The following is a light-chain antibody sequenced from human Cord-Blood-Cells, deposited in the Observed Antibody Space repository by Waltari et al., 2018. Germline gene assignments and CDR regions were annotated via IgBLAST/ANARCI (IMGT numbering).Light chain of an antibody. J-gene: IGKJ4*01. CDR1: QSVSSY. CDR2: DAS. CDR3: QQRSNWPLT. Sequence: IVLTQSPPTLSLSPEERATVSCRASQSVSSYFAWYHQKPGQAPRLLIYDASNRATGIPARFSGSGSGTDFTLTISSLEPEDFAVYYCQQRSNWPLTFGGGTKVEIK. V-gene: IGKV3-11*01.